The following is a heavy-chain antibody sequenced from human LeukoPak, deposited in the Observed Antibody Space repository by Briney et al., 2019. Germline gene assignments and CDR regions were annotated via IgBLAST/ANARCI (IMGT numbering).Heavy chain of an antibody. CDR1: GYTFTDHS. Sequence: ASVKVSCKASGYTFTDHSLHWVRQVPGQGLEWMGWISPNSGGTNYAQRFQDRVTMTRDTSITTAYMELSRLRSEDTAVYYCAREGIAKSTTNYGMDVWGQGTTVTVSS. J-gene: IGHJ6*02. CDR3: AREGIAKSTTNYGMDV. CDR2: ISPNSGGT. V-gene: IGHV1-2*02. D-gene: IGHD6-13*01.